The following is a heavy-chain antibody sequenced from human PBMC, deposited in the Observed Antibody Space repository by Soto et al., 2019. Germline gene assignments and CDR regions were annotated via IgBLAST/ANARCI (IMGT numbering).Heavy chain of an antibody. J-gene: IGHJ6*02. CDR3: ARDDIAASGPPGPYYYYYHGMDV. V-gene: IGHV3-7*01. D-gene: IGHD6-13*01. CDR2: ISPDGSEE. Sequence: GGSLRLSCAASGFTFSGYWMTWVRQAPGKGLEGVANISPDGSEEYYVDSVKGRFTISRDNSKNTLYLQMNSLRAEDTAVYYCARDDIAASGPPGPYYYYYHGMDVWGQGTTVTVSS. CDR1: GFTFSGYW.